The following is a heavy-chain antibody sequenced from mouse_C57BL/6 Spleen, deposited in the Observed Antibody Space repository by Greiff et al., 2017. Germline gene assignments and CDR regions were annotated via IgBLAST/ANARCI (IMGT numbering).Heavy chain of an antibody. D-gene: IGHD1-1*01. CDR1: GYTFTSYW. V-gene: IGHV1-69*01. CDR3: ARGYGSSPPCYFDV. J-gene: IGHJ1*03. Sequence: VQLQQPGAELVMPGASVKLSCKASGYTFTSYWMHWVKQRPGQGLEWIGEIDPSDSYTNYNQKFKGKSTLTVDKSSSTAYMQLSSLTSEDSAVYYCARGYGSSPPCYFDVWGTGTTVTVSS. CDR2: IDPSDSYT.